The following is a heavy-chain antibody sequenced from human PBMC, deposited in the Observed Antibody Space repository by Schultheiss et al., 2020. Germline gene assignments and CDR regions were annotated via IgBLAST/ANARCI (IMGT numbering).Heavy chain of an antibody. CDR3: ARSPGLYYFGSGSHYYGMDV. J-gene: IGHJ6*02. V-gene: IGHV4-34*01. CDR1: GGSFSGYY. CDR2: INHGGST. D-gene: IGHD3-10*01. Sequence: SQTLSLTCAVYGGSFSGYYWSWIRQPPGKGLEWIGEINHGGSTNYNPSLKSRVTISVDTSKNQFSLKLSSVTAADTAVYYCARSPGLYYFGSGSHYYGMDVWGQGTTVTVSS.